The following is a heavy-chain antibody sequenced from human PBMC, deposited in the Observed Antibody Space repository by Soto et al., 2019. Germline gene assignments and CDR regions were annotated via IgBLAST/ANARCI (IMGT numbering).Heavy chain of an antibody. CDR1: GFTFSSYS. CDR3: ARIGAYGSGSYYYYYYYMDV. J-gene: IGHJ6*03. CDR2: ISSSSSYI. Sequence: EVQLVESGGGLVKPGGSLRLSCAASGFTFSSYSMNWVRQAPGKGLEWVSSISSSSSYIYYADSVKGRFTISRDNAKNSLYLQMNSLRAEDTAVYYCARIGAYGSGSYYYYYYYMDVWGKGTTVTVSS. V-gene: IGHV3-21*01. D-gene: IGHD3-10*01.